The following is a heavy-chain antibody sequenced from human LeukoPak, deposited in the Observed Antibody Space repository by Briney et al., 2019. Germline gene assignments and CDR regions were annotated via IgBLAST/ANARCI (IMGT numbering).Heavy chain of an antibody. D-gene: IGHD3-22*01. CDR1: GGSISSYY. V-gene: IGHV4-59*12. J-gene: IGHJ4*02. CDR2: IYYSGST. Sequence: PSETLSLTCTASGGSISSYYWSWIRQPPGKGLEWIGYIYYSGSTNYNPSLKSRVTISVDTSKNQFSLKLSSVTAADTAVYYCARVFYDSSGYYYSGPYYFDYWGQGTLVTVSS. CDR3: ARVFYDSSGYYYSGPYYFDY.